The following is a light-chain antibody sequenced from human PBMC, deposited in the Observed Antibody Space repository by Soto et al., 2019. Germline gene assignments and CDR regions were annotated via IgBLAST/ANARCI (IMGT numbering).Light chain of an antibody. Sequence: EIVLAQSPATLSLSPGERATFSCRASQSVTTYLAWYQQKPGQAPRLLIYDASNRATGIPARFSGSGSGTDFTLTISRLEPEDFSVYYCHQYGTAPLTFGPGTKV. CDR3: HQYGTAPLT. CDR1: QSVTTY. CDR2: DAS. J-gene: IGKJ3*01. V-gene: IGKV3-11*01.